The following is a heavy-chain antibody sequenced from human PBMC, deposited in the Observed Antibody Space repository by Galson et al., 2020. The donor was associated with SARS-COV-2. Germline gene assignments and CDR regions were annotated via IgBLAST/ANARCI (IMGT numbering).Heavy chain of an antibody. Sequence: TGGSLRLSCAASGFTFSSSWMHWVRQAPGKGLVWVSRINSDGSSTSYADSVKGRFTISRDNAKNTLYLQMNSLRAEDTAVYYCARGGTRSGWKYYFDYWGQGTLVTVSS. J-gene: IGHJ4*02. V-gene: IGHV3-74*01. CDR3: ARGGTRSGWKYYFDY. D-gene: IGHD6-19*01. CDR1: GFTFSSSW. CDR2: INSDGSST.